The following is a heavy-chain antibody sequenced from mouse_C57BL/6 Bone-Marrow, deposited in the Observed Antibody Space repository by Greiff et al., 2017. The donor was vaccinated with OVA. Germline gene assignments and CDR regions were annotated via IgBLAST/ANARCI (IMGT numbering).Heavy chain of an antibody. J-gene: IGHJ2*01. Sequence: QVQLQQPGAELVMPGASVKLSCKASGYTFTSYWMPWVKQRPGQGLEWIGEIDPSDSYTNYNQKLKGKSTLTVDKSYSTAYMQLSSLTSEDAAIYYCARGRDYYSNYGDYWGQGTTLTVSS. CDR1: GYTFTSYW. CDR3: ARGRDYYSNYGDY. CDR2: IDPSDSYT. V-gene: IGHV1-69*01. D-gene: IGHD2-5*01.